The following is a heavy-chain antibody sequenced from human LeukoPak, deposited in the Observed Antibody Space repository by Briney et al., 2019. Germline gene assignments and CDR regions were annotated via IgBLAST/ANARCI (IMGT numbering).Heavy chain of an antibody. CDR2: MSPNSGDT. J-gene: IGHJ4*02. D-gene: IGHD1-26*01. Sequence: ASVKVSCKTSGYTFTNLDINWLRQAPGQGLEWMGWMSPNSGDTGYAQKFQGRVSMTRDTSISTAYMELSSLRSEDTAVYYCAKDQRWESPHYLDSWGQGTLVTVSS. CDR1: GYTFTNLD. CDR3: AKDQRWESPHYLDS. V-gene: IGHV1-8*01.